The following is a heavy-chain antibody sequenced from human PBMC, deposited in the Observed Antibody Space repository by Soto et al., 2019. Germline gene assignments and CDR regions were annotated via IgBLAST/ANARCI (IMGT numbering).Heavy chain of an antibody. Sequence: ASVKVSCKASGYTFTSYDISWVRQAPGQGPEWMGWMNPNSGNKGYAQKSRGRVNMTRNTSISTAYMELSSLRSEDTAVYYCARDLMLYVRDNWGQGTLVTVSS. CDR2: MNPNSGNK. D-gene: IGHD2-8*01. J-gene: IGHJ4*02. CDR1: GYTFTSYD. V-gene: IGHV1-8*01. CDR3: ARDLMLYVRDN.